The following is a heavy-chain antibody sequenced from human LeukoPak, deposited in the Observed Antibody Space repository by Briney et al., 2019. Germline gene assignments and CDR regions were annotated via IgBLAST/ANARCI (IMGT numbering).Heavy chain of an antibody. CDR1: GGSISSGSYY. CDR2: IYTSGNS. CDR3: AREERGSSYGWAFDI. Sequence: SQTLSLTCTVSGGSISSGSYYWSWIRQPAGKGLEWIGRIYTSGNSNYNPSLKSRVTISVDASKNQFSLKLSSVTAADTALYYCAREERGSSYGWAFDIWGQGTMFTVSS. V-gene: IGHV4-61*02. J-gene: IGHJ3*02. D-gene: IGHD5-18*01.